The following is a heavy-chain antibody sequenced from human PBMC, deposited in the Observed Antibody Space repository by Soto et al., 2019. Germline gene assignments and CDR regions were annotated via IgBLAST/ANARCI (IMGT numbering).Heavy chain of an antibody. CDR3: AKATYDTTFYTSSFDS. V-gene: IGHV3-23*01. D-gene: IGHD3-22*01. Sequence: VQLLESGGGLVQPGGXLRLSCAASEFTFSNYAMTWVRQAPGXGLEWVSLITGSDGRTYYADSVKGRFTISRDNSKNTLFLQMNSLRAEDTAVYYCAKATYDTTFYTSSFDSWGQGTLVTVSS. CDR1: EFTFSNYA. CDR2: ITGSDGRT. J-gene: IGHJ4*02.